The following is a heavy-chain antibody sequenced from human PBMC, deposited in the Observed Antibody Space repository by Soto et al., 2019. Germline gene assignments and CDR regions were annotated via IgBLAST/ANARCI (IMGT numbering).Heavy chain of an antibody. CDR1: GFTFSSYA. CDR3: VKDQAYYDSSGATGYFDY. J-gene: IGHJ4*02. CDR2: ISINGGST. D-gene: IGHD3-22*01. Sequence: GGSLRLSCSASGFTFSSYAMHWVRQAPGKGLEYVSAISINGGSTYYADSVKGRFTISRDNSKNTLYLQMSSLRAEDTAVYYCVKDQAYYDSSGATGYFDYWGQGTLVTVSS. V-gene: IGHV3-64D*06.